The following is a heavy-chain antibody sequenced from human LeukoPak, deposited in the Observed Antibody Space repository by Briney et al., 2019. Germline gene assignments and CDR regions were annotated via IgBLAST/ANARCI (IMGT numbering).Heavy chain of an antibody. V-gene: IGHV3-74*01. J-gene: IGHJ5*02. CDR2: INDDGSST. CDR1: GFTFKLYW. D-gene: IGHD2-15*01. CDR3: VRGGASAWS. Sequence: SGGSLRLSCAASGFTFKLYWMHWVRQAPGKGPVWVSRINDDGSSTSYADSVKGRFTISRDDAKNTLYLQMNSLRAEDTAVYYCVRGGASAWSWGQGTLVTVSS.